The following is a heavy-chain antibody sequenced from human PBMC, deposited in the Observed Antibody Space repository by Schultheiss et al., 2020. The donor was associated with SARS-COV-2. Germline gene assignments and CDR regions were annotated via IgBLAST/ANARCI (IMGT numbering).Heavy chain of an antibody. J-gene: IGHJ1*01. CDR1: GFTFSSYA. CDR2: ISGSGGST. Sequence: GESLKISCAASGFTFSSYAMSWVRQAPGKGLEWVSAISGSGGSTYYADSVKGRFTISRDNSKNTLYLQMNSLRAEDTAVYYCARDASSGGYFQHWGQGTLVTVSS. D-gene: IGHD3-22*01. CDR3: ARDASSGGYFQH. V-gene: IGHV3-23*01.